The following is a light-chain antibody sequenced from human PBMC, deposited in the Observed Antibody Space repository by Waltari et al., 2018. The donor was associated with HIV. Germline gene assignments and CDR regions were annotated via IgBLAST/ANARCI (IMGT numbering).Light chain of an antibody. V-gene: IGLV2-14*03. J-gene: IGLJ1*01. CDR1: SSDVGGYNY. CDR3: SSYRSSSTLYV. Sequence: QSALTQPASVSGSPGQSITISCTGTSSDVGGYNYVSWYQQHPEKAPKLMIYDVSNRPSGVSNRFSCSKSCNTASLTISGLQAEDEADYYCSSYRSSSTLYVFGTGTKVTVL. CDR2: DVS.